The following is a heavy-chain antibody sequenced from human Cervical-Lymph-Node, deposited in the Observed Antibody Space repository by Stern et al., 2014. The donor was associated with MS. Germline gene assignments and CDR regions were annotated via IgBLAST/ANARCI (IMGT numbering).Heavy chain of an antibody. CDR1: GFSLTTSGVA. CDR2: IYWDDEK. CDR3: AHRPMETLGRPFDY. V-gene: IGHV2-5*02. D-gene: IGHD1-1*01. Sequence: QVTLKESGPTVVKPTQTLTLTCTFSGFSLTTSGVAVGWLRQPPGKALEWLALIYWDDEKRYSPSLRSRLTLTKDTSKNQVVLTMINMDPMDTATYYCAHRPMETLGRPFDYWGQGTLVTVSS. J-gene: IGHJ4*02.